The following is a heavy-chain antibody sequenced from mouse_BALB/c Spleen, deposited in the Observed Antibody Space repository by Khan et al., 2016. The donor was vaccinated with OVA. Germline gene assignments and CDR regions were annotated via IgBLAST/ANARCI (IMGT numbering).Heavy chain of an antibody. CDR2: ISNGGSYT. CDR1: GFTFSSYG. J-gene: IGHJ3*01. V-gene: IGHV5-6*01. Sequence: EVKLVESGGDLVKPGGSLNLSCEASGFTFSSYGMSWLRQTPDKRLEWVATISNGGSYTYFPDSVKGRLTISRDNAKNNLYLQMSSLKSEDTAMYYCARHRFTTPTAWFAYWGQGTLVTVFA. CDR3: ARHRFTTPTAWFAY. D-gene: IGHD1-2*01.